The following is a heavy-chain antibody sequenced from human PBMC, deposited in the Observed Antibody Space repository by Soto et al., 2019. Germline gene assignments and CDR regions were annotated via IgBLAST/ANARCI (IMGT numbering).Heavy chain of an antibody. CDR3: ASGRFFSEPVGHYYYYYMDV. CDR1: GYTFTSYD. V-gene: IGHV1-8*01. CDR2: MNPNSGNT. Sequence: QVQLVQSGAEVKKPGASVKVSCKASGYTFTSYDINWVRQATGQGLEWMGWMNPNSGNTGYAQKFQGRVTMTRNTSISTAYMELSSLRSEDTAVYYCASGRFFSEPVGHYYYYYMDVWGKGTTVTVSS. J-gene: IGHJ6*03. D-gene: IGHD3-3*01.